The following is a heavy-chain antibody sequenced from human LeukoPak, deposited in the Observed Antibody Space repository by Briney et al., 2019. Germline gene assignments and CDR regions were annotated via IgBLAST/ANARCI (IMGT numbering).Heavy chain of an antibody. V-gene: IGHV3-23*01. D-gene: IGHD6-13*01. CDR2: ISVGGDTT. J-gene: IGHJ5*02. Sequence: PGGSLRLSCAAFGFSFSRSNMNWVRRAPGKGLEWVSFISVGGDTTYYADSVKGRFTTSRDNSKNTLYLQMNFLRAEDTAIYYCAKRMSSGIAALNWFDPWGQGTLVTVSS. CDR3: AKRMSSGIAALNWFDP. CDR1: GFSFSRSN.